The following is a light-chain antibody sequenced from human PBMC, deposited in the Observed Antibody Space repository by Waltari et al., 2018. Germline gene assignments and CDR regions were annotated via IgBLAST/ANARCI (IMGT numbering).Light chain of an antibody. CDR1: SSDVGGYNY. CDR3: CSYAGSYTLGV. CDR2: DVS. Sequence: QSALTQPRSVSGSPGQSVTISCTGTSSDVGGYNYVSWYQQHPGKAPKLMIYDVSKRPSGVPDRFSGSKSGNTASRTISGLQAEDEADYYCCSYAGSYTLGVFGGGTKLTVL. J-gene: IGLJ3*02. V-gene: IGLV2-11*01.